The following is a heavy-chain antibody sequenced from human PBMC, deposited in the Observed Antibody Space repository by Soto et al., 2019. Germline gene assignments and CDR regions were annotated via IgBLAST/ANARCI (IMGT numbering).Heavy chain of an antibody. V-gene: IGHV3-13*04. D-gene: IGHD3-22*01. CDR2: IGTAGDT. CDR1: GFTFSSYD. CDR3: ARGNSSVYSNDAFDI. J-gene: IGHJ3*02. Sequence: EVQLVESGGGLVQPGGSLRLSCAASGFTFSSYDMHWVRQATGKGLEWVSAIGTAGDTYYPGSVKGGFTISRENANNSLYLQMNRLRAWDTDVYYCARGNSSVYSNDAFDIWGQGTMVTGSS.